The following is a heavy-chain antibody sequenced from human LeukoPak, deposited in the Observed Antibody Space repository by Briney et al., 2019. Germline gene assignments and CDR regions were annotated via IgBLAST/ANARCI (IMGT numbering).Heavy chain of an antibody. D-gene: IGHD2-2*02. CDR3: ARDLQVPAAISSAFDI. J-gene: IGHJ3*02. Sequence: GGSLRLSCAASGLTFSNYSMNWVRQAPGKGLEWVSFISSSSSYIYYADSVKGRFTISRDNAKNSLYLQMNSLRAEDTAVYYCARDLQVPAAISSAFDIWGQGTMVTVSS. CDR1: GLTFSNYS. V-gene: IGHV3-21*06. CDR2: ISSSSSYI.